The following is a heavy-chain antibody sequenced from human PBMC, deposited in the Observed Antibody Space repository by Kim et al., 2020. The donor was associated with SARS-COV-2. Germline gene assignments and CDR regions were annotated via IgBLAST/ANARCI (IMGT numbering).Heavy chain of an antibody. CDR3: AKGDQPLFWTYYFDY. CDR2: ISYDGSNK. CDR1: GFTFSSYG. V-gene: IGHV3-30*18. D-gene: IGHD2-2*01. Sequence: GGSLRLSCAASGFTFSSYGMHWVRQAPGKGLEWVAVISYDGSNKYYADSVKGRFTISRDNSKNTLYLQMNSLRAEDTAVYYCAKGDQPLFWTYYFDYWG. J-gene: IGHJ4*01.